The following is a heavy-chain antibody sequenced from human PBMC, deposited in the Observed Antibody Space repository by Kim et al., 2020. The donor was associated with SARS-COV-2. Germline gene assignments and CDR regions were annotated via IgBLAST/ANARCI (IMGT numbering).Heavy chain of an antibody. V-gene: IGHV1-69*06. J-gene: IGHJ3*02. CDR1: GGTFSTQG. D-gene: IGHD6-19*01. CDR3: ARDAVGHCRSSSCYGAFEI. CDR2: IIPISGTA. Sequence: SVKVSCKSSGGTFSTQGLSWVRQAPGKGLEWVGGIIPISGTANYAQQFQARVTIVADTSTSTVYMELRSLRFDDTAVYYCARDAVGHCRSSSCYGAFEI.